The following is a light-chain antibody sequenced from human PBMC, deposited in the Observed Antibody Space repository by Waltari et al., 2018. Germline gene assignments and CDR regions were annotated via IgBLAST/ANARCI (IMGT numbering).Light chain of an antibody. CDR2: EGS. CDR1: SSDVGSYHL. J-gene: IGLJ2*01. Sequence: QSALTQPASVSGSPGQSITISCTGTSSDVGSYHLVSWYQQHPGKAPKLMIYEGSKRPSGVSNRFSGSKSGNKASLTISGLQAEDEADYYCCSYAGSSTFVVFGGGTKLTVL. V-gene: IGLV2-23*03. CDR3: CSYAGSSTFVV.